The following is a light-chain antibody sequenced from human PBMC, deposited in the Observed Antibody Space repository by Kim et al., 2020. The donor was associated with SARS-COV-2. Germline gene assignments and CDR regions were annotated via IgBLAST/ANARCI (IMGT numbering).Light chain of an antibody. Sequence: SWYPGERATLSCRASQSVSSYLAWYQQKPGQAPRLLIYDASNRATGIPARFSGSGSGTDFTLTISSLEPEDFAVYYCQQRSNWPTFGQGTRLEIK. CDR2: DAS. J-gene: IGKJ5*01. CDR3: QQRSNWPT. CDR1: QSVSSY. V-gene: IGKV3-11*01.